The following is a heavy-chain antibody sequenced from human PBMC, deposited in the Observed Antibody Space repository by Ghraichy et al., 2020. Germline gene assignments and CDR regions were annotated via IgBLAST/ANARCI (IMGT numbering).Heavy chain of an antibody. Sequence: SCAASGFNFSDYYMSWIRQAPGKGLEWVSYISSSGSTIYYADSVKGRFTISRDNAKNSLYLQMNSLRAEDTAVYYCARVASPDYGMDVWGQGTTVTVSS. CDR3: ARVASPDYGMDV. CDR1: GFNFSDYY. J-gene: IGHJ6*02. CDR2: ISSSGSTI. D-gene: IGHD2-2*01. V-gene: IGHV3-11*01.